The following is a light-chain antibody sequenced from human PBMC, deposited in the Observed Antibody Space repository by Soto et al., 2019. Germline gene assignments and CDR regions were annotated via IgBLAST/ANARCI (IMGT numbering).Light chain of an antibody. J-gene: IGLJ2*01. CDR3: AAWDDSLNVVL. Sequence: QSVLTQPPSVSGAPRQRVSISCSGATSNIGNNAVNWYQQLPGKAPKLLIYFDDLMPSGVSDRFSGSKSGTSASLAISGLQSEDEADYYCAAWDDSLNVVLFGGGTTSPS. CDR1: TSNIGNNA. CDR2: FDD. V-gene: IGLV1-36*01.